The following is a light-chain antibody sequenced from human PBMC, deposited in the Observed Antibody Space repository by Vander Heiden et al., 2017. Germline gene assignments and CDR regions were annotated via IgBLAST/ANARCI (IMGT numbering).Light chain of an antibody. J-gene: IGKJ2*01. V-gene: IGKV3-20*01. CDR3: QQYGSSPYT. CDR1: QSISSSY. Sequence: DIVLTQSPGTLSLSPGERATLSCRASQSISSSYLVWYQQKPGQAPRVLIYGASSRATGIPDRFSGSGSGTDFTLTISRLEPEDFAVYYCQQYGSSPYTFGQGTKVEI. CDR2: GAS.